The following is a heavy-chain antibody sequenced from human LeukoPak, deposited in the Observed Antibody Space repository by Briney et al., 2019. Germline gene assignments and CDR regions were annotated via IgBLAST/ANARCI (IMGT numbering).Heavy chain of an antibody. V-gene: IGHV1-2*02. D-gene: IGHD5-12*01. J-gene: IGHJ6*02. CDR2: INPNNGGT. CDR3: ANGSGYDPGRSGVTADYYYYGMDV. Sequence: ASVKVSCKASGYTFTGYYMHWVRQAPGQGLEWMGWINPNNGGTNYAQKFQGRVTMTRDTSISPAYIELSRLRSDDTAVYHCANGSGYDPGRSGVTADYYYYGMDVWGEGTTVTVS. CDR1: GYTFTGYY.